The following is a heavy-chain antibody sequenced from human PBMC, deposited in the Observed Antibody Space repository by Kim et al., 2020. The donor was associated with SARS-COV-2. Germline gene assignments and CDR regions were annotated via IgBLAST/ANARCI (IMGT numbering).Heavy chain of an antibody. CDR2: INHSGST. Sequence: SETLSLTCAVYGGSFSGYYWSWIRQPPGKGLEWIGEINHSGSTNYNPSLKSRVTISVDTSKNQFSLKLSSVTAADTAVYYCARAWYYYGSGSYYQRRYYFDYWGQGTLVTVSS. V-gene: IGHV4-34*01. CDR1: GGSFSGYY. J-gene: IGHJ4*02. CDR3: ARAWYYYGSGSYYQRRYYFDY. D-gene: IGHD3-10*01.